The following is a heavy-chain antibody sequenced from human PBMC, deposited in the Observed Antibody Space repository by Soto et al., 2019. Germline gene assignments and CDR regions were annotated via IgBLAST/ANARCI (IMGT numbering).Heavy chain of an antibody. D-gene: IGHD3-9*01. V-gene: IGHV2-5*02. Sequence: QITLKESGPTLLKPTQTLTLTCTFSGFSFISSGEGVGWIRQPPGKALEWLALIYWDDDRRYNPSLENRLTSTKYTDPSRRQVFLTLTDVDPADTAPYYCAHRQRIIRYFDLGYFDSWGQGAPVTVSS. CDR1: GFSFISSGEG. CDR2: IYWDDDR. CDR3: AHRQRIIRYFDLGYFDS. J-gene: IGHJ4*02.